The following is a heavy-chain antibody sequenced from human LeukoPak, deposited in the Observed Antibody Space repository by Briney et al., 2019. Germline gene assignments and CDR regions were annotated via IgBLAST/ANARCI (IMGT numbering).Heavy chain of an antibody. CDR1: GFTFSSYD. Sequence: GGSLRLSCAASGFTFSSYDMSWVRQAPGKGLEWVSAISGGGGTTYYADSVKGRFTISGDNSKSTLYVQMNSLRAEDTAVYYCAIVVAALQGTIDPWGQGTLVTISS. CDR3: AIVVAALQGTIDP. V-gene: IGHV3-23*01. D-gene: IGHD6-6*01. J-gene: IGHJ5*02. CDR2: ISGGGGTT.